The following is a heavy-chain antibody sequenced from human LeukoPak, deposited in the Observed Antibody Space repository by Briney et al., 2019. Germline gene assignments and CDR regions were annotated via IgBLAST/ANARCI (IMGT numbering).Heavy chain of an antibody. Sequence: GASVKVSCKASGYTFTSYYMHWVRQAPGQGLEWMGIINPSGGSTSYAQKFQGRVTMTRNTSISTAYMELSSLRSEDTAVYYCARGFNYYGSGRSDWFDPWGQGTLVTVSS. V-gene: IGHV1-46*01. J-gene: IGHJ5*02. CDR3: ARGFNYYGSGRSDWFDP. CDR1: GYTFTSYY. CDR2: INPSGGST. D-gene: IGHD3-10*01.